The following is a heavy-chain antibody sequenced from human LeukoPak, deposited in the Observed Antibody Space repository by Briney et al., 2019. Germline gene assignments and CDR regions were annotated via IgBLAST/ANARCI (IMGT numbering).Heavy chain of an antibody. V-gene: IGHV3-23*01. CDR2: ISGSGGST. J-gene: IGHJ4*02. CDR3: AKDSYGSGSYYNVDYFDY. D-gene: IGHD3-10*01. Sequence: TGGSLRLSCAASGFTFSSYAMSWVRQAPGQGLEWVSAISGSGGSTYYADSVKGRFTISRDNSKNTLYLQMNSLRAEDTAVYYCAKDSYGSGSYYNVDYFDYWGQGTLVTVSS. CDR1: GFTFSSYA.